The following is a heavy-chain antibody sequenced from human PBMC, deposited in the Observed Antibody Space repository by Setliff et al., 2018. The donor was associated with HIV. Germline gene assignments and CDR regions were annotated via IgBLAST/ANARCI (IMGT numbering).Heavy chain of an antibody. V-gene: IGHV4-34*01. Sequence: PSETLSLTCAVYDGSLSSYYWSWIRQSTGKGLEWIGEINDSGTTNYNPSLESRVTMLIDMSKNQLSLKLSSVTAADTAVYYCASDTRILNYYGSGSYYTGGAFDIWGQGTMVTVSS. CDR1: DGSLSSYY. CDR3: ASDTRILNYYGSGSYYTGGAFDI. CDR2: INDSGTT. J-gene: IGHJ3*02. D-gene: IGHD3-10*01.